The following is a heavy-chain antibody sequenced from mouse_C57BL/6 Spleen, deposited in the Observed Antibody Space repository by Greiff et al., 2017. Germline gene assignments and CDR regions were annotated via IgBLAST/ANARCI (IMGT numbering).Heavy chain of an antibody. J-gene: IGHJ2*01. V-gene: IGHV1-18*01. CDR2: INPNNGGT. CDR3: ARGWGPMDY. Sequence: VHLKESGPELVKPGASVKISCKASGYAFTDYNMDWVKQSHGKSLEWIGDINPNNGGTIYNQKFKGKATLTVAKSASTAYMGLRSLTSEDAAVYDCARGWGPMDYWGQGTTLTVSS. D-gene: IGHD6-5*01. CDR1: GYAFTDYN.